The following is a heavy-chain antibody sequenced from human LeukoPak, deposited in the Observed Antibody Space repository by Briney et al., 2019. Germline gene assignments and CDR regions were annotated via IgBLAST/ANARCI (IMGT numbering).Heavy chain of an antibody. CDR3: ARAGYSSSLGY. J-gene: IGHJ4*02. Sequence: SETLSLTCAIYGGSFSGYYWSWIRQPPGKGLEWIGEINHSGSTNYNPSLKSRVTISVDTSKNQFSLKLSSVTAADTAVYYCARAGYSSSLGYWGQGTLVTVSP. CDR1: GGSFSGYY. D-gene: IGHD6-13*01. V-gene: IGHV4-34*01. CDR2: INHSGST.